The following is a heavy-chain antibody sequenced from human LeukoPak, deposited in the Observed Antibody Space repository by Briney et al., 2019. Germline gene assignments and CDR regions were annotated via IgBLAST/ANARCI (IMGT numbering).Heavy chain of an antibody. J-gene: IGHJ5*02. V-gene: IGHV3-7*01. Sequence: PGGSLRLSCAASGFTFSSYWMSWVRQAPGKGLEWVANIKQDGSEKYYVDSAKGRFTISRDNAKNSLYLQMNSLRAEDTAVYYCARETTVVTPWFDPWGQGTLVTVSS. D-gene: IGHD4-23*01. CDR1: GFTFSSYW. CDR2: IKQDGSEK. CDR3: ARETTVVTPWFDP.